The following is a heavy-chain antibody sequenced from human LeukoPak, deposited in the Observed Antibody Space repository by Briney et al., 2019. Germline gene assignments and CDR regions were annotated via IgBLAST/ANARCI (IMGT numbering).Heavy chain of an antibody. J-gene: IGHJ6*03. V-gene: IGHV4-39*01. CDR3: ASRIMTTVTYYYYYYYMDV. Sequence: SETLSLTCTVSGGSLSSSSYYWGWIRQPPGKGLEWIGSIYYSGSTYYNPSLKSRVTISVDTSKNQFSLKLSSVTAADTAVYYCASRIMTTVTYYYYYYYMDVWGKGTTVTVSS. CDR2: IYYSGST. D-gene: IGHD4-11*01. CDR1: GGSLSSSSYY.